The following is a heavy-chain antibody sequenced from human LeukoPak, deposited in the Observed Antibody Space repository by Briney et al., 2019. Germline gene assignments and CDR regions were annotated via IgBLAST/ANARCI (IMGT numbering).Heavy chain of an antibody. CDR2: IWYDGSNK. V-gene: IGHV3-33*01. J-gene: IGHJ6*02. Sequence: GGSLRLSCAASGFTFSSYGMHWVRQAPGKGLEWVAVIWYDGSNKCYADSVKGRFTISRDNSKNTLYLQMNSLRAEDTAVYYCARAFFWSGYYRGMDVWGQGTTVTVSS. CDR3: ARAFFWSGYYRGMDV. CDR1: GFTFSSYG. D-gene: IGHD3-3*01.